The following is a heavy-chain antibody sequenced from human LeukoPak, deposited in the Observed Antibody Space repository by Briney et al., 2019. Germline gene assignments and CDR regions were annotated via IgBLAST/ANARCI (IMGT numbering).Heavy chain of an antibody. CDR1: GGSISSGDYY. Sequence: PSETLFLTCTVSGGSISSGDYYWSWIRQPPGKGLEWIGYIYYSGSTYYNPSLKSRVTMSVDTSKNQFSLKLSSVTAADTAVYYCASSGKLHDAFDIWGQGTMVTVSS. CDR3: ASSGKLHDAFDI. CDR2: IYYSGST. J-gene: IGHJ3*02. D-gene: IGHD1-26*01. V-gene: IGHV4-30-4*08.